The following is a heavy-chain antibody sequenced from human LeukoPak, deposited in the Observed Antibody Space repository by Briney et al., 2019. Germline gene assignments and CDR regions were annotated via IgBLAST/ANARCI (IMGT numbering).Heavy chain of an antibody. CDR2: INPNSGGT. CDR3: ARLKIVNSSGFDY. Sequence: GASVKVSCKASGYTFTCYYMHWVRQAPGQGLEWMGRINPNSGGTNYAQKFQGRVTMTRDTSISTAYMEPSRLRSDDTAVYYCARLKIVNSSGFDYWGQGTLVTVSS. J-gene: IGHJ4*02. CDR1: GYTFTCYY. V-gene: IGHV1-2*06. D-gene: IGHD3-22*01.